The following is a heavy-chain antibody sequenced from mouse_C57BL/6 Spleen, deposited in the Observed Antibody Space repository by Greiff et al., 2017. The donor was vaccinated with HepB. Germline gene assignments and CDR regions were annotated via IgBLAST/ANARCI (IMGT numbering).Heavy chain of an antibody. CDR2: ISDGGSYT. CDR3: AREDGDSNYVLFAY. CDR1: GFTFSSYA. J-gene: IGHJ3*01. D-gene: IGHD2-5*01. Sequence: EVKLVESGGGLVKPGGSLKLSCAASGFTFSSYAMSWVRQTPEKRLEWVATISDGGSYTYYPDNVKGRFTISRDNAKNNLYLQMSHLKSEDTAMYYCAREDGDSNYVLFAYWGQGTLVTVSA. V-gene: IGHV5-4*01.